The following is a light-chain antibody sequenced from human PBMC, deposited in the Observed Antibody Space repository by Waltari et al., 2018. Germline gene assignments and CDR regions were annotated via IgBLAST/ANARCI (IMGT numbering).Light chain of an antibody. CDR2: KAS. CDR3: QQYNSYSCG. Sequence: DIHLTQSPSTLSASVGDRVTITCRASQNIDTWLAWYQRKPGKAPKLLIYKASYLQSGVPSRFSGRGAGTEFTLTIDSLQPDDFATYHCQQYNSYSCGFGPGTTVDLK. J-gene: IGKJ3*01. CDR1: QNIDTW. V-gene: IGKV1-5*03.